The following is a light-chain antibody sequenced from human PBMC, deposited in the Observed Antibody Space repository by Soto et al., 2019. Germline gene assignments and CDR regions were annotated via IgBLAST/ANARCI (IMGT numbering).Light chain of an antibody. CDR3: QQYNSYWT. CDR2: DTS. V-gene: IGKV3-11*01. CDR1: QSVSSY. J-gene: IGKJ1*01. Sequence: EILLTQSPATLSLSPGERATLSCRASQSVSSYLVWYQQKHGQAPRLLIYDTSSRATGIPARFSGSGSGTDFTLTISSLEPEDFATYYCQQYNSYWTFGQGTKVEIK.